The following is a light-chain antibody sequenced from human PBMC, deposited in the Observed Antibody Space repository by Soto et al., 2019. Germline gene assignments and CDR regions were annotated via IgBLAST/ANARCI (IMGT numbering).Light chain of an antibody. J-gene: IGLJ3*02. CDR1: SSNIGDNS. CDR3: STWDDSLNGRV. CDR2: TND. V-gene: IGLV1-47*01. Sequence: QSVLTQPPSASGAPGQSVTISCSGGSSNIGDNSVSWYQQLPGTAPKLLIYTNDQRPSGVPDRFSASKSGTSASLAISGLRSEDEADYHCSTWDDSLNGRVFGGGTKLTVL.